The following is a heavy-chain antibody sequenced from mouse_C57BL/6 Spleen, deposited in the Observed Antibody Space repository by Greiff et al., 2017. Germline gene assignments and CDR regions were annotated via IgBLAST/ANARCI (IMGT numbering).Heavy chain of an antibody. D-gene: IGHD1-1*01. J-gene: IGHJ2*01. CDR2: IYPRSGNT. Sequence: VQVVESGAELARPGASVKLSCKASGYTFTSYGISWVKQRTGQGLEWIGEIYPRSGNTYYNEKFKGKATLTADKSSSTAYMELRSLTSEDSAVYFCARYYGSSYFDYWGQGTTLTVSS. CDR3: ARYYGSSYFDY. V-gene: IGHV1-81*01. CDR1: GYTFTSYG.